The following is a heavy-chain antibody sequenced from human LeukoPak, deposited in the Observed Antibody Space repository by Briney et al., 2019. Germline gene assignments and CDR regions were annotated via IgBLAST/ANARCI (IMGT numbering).Heavy chain of an antibody. Sequence: PGGSLRLSCAASGFTFSSYSMNWVRQAPGKGLEWVSSISSSYIYYADSVKGRFTISRDNAKNSLYLQMNSLRAEDTAVYYCARDRIYCSSTSCYYDYWGQGTLVTVSS. D-gene: IGHD2-2*01. CDR1: GFTFSSYS. V-gene: IGHV3-21*01. CDR3: ARDRIYCSSTSCYYDY. CDR2: ISSSYI. J-gene: IGHJ4*02.